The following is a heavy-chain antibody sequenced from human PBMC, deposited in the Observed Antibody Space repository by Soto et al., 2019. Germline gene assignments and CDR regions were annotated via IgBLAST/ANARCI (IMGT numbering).Heavy chain of an antibody. V-gene: IGHV3-30-3*01. CDR3: AISGYNSGSLYY. CDR2: ISYDGSNK. D-gene: IGHD6-19*01. J-gene: IGHJ4*02. Sequence: PGGPLRLARAASGFTFSSYAMHWVRQAPGKGLEGGALISYDGSNKFYADSVKGRFTISRDNSKNTLYLQMNSLRAEDTAVYYCAISGYNSGSLYYWCQGFRVAVS. CDR1: GFTFSSYA.